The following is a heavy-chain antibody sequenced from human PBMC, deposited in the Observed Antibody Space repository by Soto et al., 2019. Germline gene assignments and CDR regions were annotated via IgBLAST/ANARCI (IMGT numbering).Heavy chain of an antibody. CDR2: IWYDGSNE. Sequence: QVQLVESGGGVVQPGRSLRHSCAASGFTFRSHGMHWVRQAPGKGLEWVAVIWYDGSNEFHADSVKGRFAISRDNSKNTLYLQMNSLRVEDTAVYYCARGGESSSWYYFDFWGQGTLVTVSS. CDR1: GFTFRSHG. V-gene: IGHV3-33*01. D-gene: IGHD6-13*01. CDR3: ARGGESSSWYYFDF. J-gene: IGHJ4*02.